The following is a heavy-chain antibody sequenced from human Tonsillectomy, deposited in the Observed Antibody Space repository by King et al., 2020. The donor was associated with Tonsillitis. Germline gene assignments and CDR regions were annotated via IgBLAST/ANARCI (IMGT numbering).Heavy chain of an antibody. CDR2: ISAHNGNI. J-gene: IGHJ5*02. CDR1: GYTFTSYG. D-gene: IGHD5-12*01. CDR3: ARGRGGYEGSAPKAWFNP. Sequence: QLVQSGAEVKKPGASVKVSCKASGYTFTSYGISWVRQAPGQGLEWMGWISAHNGNINYAQKVQGRVTMTTDTSTSTAYMELRSLRSDDTAVYYCARGRGGYEGSAPKAWFNPWGQRTLVTASS. V-gene: IGHV1-18*01.